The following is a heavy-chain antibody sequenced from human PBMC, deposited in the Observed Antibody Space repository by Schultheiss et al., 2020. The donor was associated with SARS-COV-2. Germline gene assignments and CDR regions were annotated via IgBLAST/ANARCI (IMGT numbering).Heavy chain of an antibody. V-gene: IGHV3-74*01. J-gene: IGHJ2*01. CDR2: MNSDGSST. CDR3: AREGPLGSGSLFRYFDL. Sequence: GGSLRLSCAASGFTLSSYWMHWVRQAPGKGLVWVSRMNSDGSSTSYADSVKGRFTISRDNAKNTLYLQMNSLRAEDTAVYYCAREGPLGSGSLFRYFDLWGRGALVTVSS. D-gene: IGHD3-10*01. CDR1: GFTLSSYW.